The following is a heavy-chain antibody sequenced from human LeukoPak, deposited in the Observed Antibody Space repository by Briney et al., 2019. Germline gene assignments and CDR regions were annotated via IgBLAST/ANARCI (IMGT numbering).Heavy chain of an antibody. D-gene: IGHD2-2*03. Sequence: PSETLSLTCTVSGGSISSSSYYWGWIRQPPGKGLEWIGSIYYSGSTYYNPSLKSRVTISVDTSKNQFSLKLSSVTAADTAVYYCARQGMDGETDRYYFDYWGQGTLVTVSS. V-gene: IGHV4-39*01. J-gene: IGHJ4*02. CDR3: ARQGMDGETDRYYFDY. CDR2: IYYSGST. CDR1: GGSISSSSYY.